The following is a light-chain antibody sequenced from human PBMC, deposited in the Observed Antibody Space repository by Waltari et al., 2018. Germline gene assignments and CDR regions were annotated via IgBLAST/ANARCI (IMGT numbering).Light chain of an antibody. CDR1: SSNIANNY. V-gene: IGLV1-51*01. CDR3: ASWDSSLKGVV. J-gene: IGLJ2*01. CDR2: DNN. Sequence: QSMVTQPPSVSAAPGQKVTISCSGSSSNIANNYVSWYHQLPGTAPKLLIFDNNQRPSEIPDRCSGPKSGTAATLDITGLQTGDEAIYYCASWDSSLKGVVFGGGTKLTVL.